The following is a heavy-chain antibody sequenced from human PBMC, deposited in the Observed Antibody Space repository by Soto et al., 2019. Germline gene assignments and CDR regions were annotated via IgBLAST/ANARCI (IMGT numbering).Heavy chain of an antibody. D-gene: IGHD6-19*01. CDR2: INHSGST. J-gene: IGHJ6*02. CDR1: GGSFSGYY. V-gene: IGHV4-34*01. CDR3: ARDVRIKQWLAQGVYYYYGMDV. Sequence: QVQLQQWGAGLLKPSETLSLTCAVYGGSFSGYYWSWIRQPPGKGLEWIGEINHSGSTNYNPSLKSRVTISVDTSKNQFSLKLSSVTAADTAVYYCARDVRIKQWLAQGVYYYYGMDVWGQGTTVTVSS.